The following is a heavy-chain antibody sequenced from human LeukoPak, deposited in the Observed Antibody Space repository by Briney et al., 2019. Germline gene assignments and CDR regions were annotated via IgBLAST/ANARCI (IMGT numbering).Heavy chain of an antibody. CDR1: GFTFDDYA. CDR2: ISWNSGSI. Sequence: GRSLRLSCAASGFTFDDYAMLWVRQAPGKGLEWVSGISWNSGSIGYADSVKGRFTISRDNAKNSLYLQMNSLRAEDTALYYCARGGLRAQYYFDYWGQGTLVTVPS. V-gene: IGHV3-9*01. D-gene: IGHD3-10*01. J-gene: IGHJ4*02. CDR3: ARGGLRAQYYFDY.